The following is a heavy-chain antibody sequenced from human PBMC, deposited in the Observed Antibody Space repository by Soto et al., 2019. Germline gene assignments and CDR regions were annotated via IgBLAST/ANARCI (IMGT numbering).Heavy chain of an antibody. CDR3: VREIR. CDR1: GFTFRSSW. Sequence: EVQLVESGGGLVQPGGSLRLSCAASGFTFRSSWMYWVRQTPGKGPVWVSCINGDGSVIYYADSVKGRFTISRDNARDTLYLQMYSLTTEDSAVYYCVREIRWGQGTLVSVSS. V-gene: IGHV3-74*01. J-gene: IGHJ4*02. CDR2: INGDGSVI.